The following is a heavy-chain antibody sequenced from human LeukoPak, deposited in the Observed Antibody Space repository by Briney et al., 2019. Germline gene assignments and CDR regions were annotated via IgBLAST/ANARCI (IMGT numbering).Heavy chain of an antibody. D-gene: IGHD3-22*01. CDR3: AKTSGYYDF. J-gene: IGHJ4*02. V-gene: IGHV3-23*01. CDR1: GFTFSSYA. CDR2: ISASGTST. Sequence: GGSLRLSCATSGFTFSSYAMSWVRQAPGKGLEWVSLISASGTSTYSPDSVKGWFTISRDNSKNTLYLQMNSLRAEDTALYYCAKTSGYYDFLGQGTLVTVSS.